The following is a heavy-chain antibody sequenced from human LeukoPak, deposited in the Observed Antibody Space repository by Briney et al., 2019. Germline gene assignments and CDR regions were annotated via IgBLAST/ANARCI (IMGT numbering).Heavy chain of an antibody. V-gene: IGHV1-69*06. CDR2: IIPIFGTA. J-gene: IGHJ3*02. D-gene: IGHD1-20*01. CDR3: ARDLKIITGTTRGI. CDR1: GGTFSSYA. Sequence: SVKVSCKAPGGTFSSYAISWVRQAPGQGLEWMGGIIPIFGTANYAQKFQGRVTITADKSTSTAYMELSRLRSDDTAVYYCARDLKIITGTTRGIWGQGTMVTVSS.